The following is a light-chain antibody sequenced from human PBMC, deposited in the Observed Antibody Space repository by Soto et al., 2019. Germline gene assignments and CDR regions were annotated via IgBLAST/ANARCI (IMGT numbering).Light chain of an antibody. J-gene: IGKJ1*01. CDR2: GAS. V-gene: IGKV3-20*01. CDR1: QSISDT. CDR3: QHYGASRWT. Sequence: IVMTQSPATLTVSPGGRATLSCRASQSISDTLAWYQQKPGQPPRLLTYGASSRATGVPDRFSGSGSGTDFTLTISRLEPEDFAMYYCQHYGASRWTFGQGTKVAIK.